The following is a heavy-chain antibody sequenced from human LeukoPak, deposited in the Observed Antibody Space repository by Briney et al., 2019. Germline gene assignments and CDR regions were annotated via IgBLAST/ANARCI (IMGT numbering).Heavy chain of an antibody. Sequence: GGSLRLSCAASGLTFSSYAMSWVRQAPGKGLEWVSAISGSGGSKYYADSVKGRFTISRDNSKNTLYLQMNSLRAEDTAVYYCAKDGFEDLYCSSTSCPPYYFDYWGQGTLVTVSS. V-gene: IGHV3-23*01. CDR2: ISGSGGSK. J-gene: IGHJ4*02. CDR3: AKDGFEDLYCSSTSCPPYYFDY. D-gene: IGHD2-2*01. CDR1: GLTFSSYA.